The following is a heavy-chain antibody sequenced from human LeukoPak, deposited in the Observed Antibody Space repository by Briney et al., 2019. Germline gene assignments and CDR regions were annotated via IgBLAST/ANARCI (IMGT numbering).Heavy chain of an antibody. CDR1: GGSFSGYY. D-gene: IGHD3-22*01. V-gene: IGHV4-34*01. CDR2: INHSGST. Sequence: PSQTLSLTCAVYGGSFSGYYWSWIRQPPGKGLEWLGEINHSGSTNYNPCLKSRVTISVDTSKNQFSLKLSSVTAADTAVYYCARGRSYYDSSGYYVYWGQGTLVTVSS. CDR3: ARGRSYYDSSGYYVY. J-gene: IGHJ4*02.